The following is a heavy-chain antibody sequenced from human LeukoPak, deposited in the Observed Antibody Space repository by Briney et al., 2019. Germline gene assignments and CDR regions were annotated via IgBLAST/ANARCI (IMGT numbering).Heavy chain of an antibody. J-gene: IGHJ5*01. Sequence: SETLSLTCTVSGDSISAYYWSWIRQPAGRGLEWIGRIHASGSTRYNPSLKSRVTMSVDTSKNQFSLKLTSVTAADTALYFCARGMSAAYDYNWFDSWGQGTPVIASS. CDR3: ARGMSAAYDYNWFDS. D-gene: IGHD5-12*01. V-gene: IGHV4-4*07. CDR2: IHASGST. CDR1: GDSISAYY.